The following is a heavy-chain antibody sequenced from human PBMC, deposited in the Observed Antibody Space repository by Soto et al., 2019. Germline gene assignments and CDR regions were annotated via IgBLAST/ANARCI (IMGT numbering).Heavy chain of an antibody. CDR2: ISGSGGST. Sequence: GALRLSCAASGFTFSSYAMSWVRQAPGKGLEWVSAISGSGGSTYYADSVKGRFTISRDNSKNTLYLQMNSLRAEDTAVYYCAKGDWNYGRYFDYWGQGTLVTVSS. D-gene: IGHD3-10*02. CDR1: GFTFSSYA. V-gene: IGHV3-23*01. J-gene: IGHJ4*02. CDR3: AKGDWNYGRYFDY.